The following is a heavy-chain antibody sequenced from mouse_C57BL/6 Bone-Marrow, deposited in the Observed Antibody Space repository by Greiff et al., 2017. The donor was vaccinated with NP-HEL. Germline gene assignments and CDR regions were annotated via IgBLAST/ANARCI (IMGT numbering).Heavy chain of an antibody. CDR2: ISYRSNT. CDR3: ARDLAMDY. J-gene: IGHJ4*01. CDR1: GDSITSGY. Sequence: EVQLVESGPSLVKPSQSLSLPCSVTGDSITSGYWNWIRKFPGNKLEYIGYISYRSNTYYNPSLKSRISITRDTSKNQYYLHLNSETTKDTATYYCARDLAMDYWGQGTSVTVSS. V-gene: IGHV3-8*02.